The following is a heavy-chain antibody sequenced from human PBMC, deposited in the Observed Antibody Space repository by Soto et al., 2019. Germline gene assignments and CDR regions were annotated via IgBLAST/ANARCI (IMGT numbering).Heavy chain of an antibody. CDR1: GDSFTSYW. CDR2: IYPGDSDT. Sequence: SGESLKISCKGSGDSFTSYWICWVRQMPGKGLEWMGIIYPGDSDTRYSPSFQGQVTISAVKSISTAYLQLSSLKASDTAMYYCARSSSSRAFQIWGQETLVTVSS. V-gene: IGHV5-51*01. D-gene: IGHD6-6*01. J-gene: IGHJ3*02. CDR3: ARSSSSRAFQI.